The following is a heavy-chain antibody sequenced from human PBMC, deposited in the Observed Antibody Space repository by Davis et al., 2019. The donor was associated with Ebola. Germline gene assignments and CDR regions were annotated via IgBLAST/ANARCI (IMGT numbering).Heavy chain of an antibody. CDR3: ARGRYSDGMDV. D-gene: IGHD5-18*01. Sequence: GGSLRLSCAASGFTFSSYSMNWVRQAPGKGLEWVSSISSSSSYIYYADSVKGRFTISRDNSKNTLYLQMNSLRAEDTAVYYCARGRYSDGMDVWGQGTTVTVSS. CDR1: GFTFSSYS. J-gene: IGHJ6*02. CDR2: ISSSSSYI. V-gene: IGHV3-21*01.